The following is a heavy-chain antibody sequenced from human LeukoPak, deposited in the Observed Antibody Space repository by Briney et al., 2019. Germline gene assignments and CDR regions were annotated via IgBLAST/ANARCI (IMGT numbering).Heavy chain of an antibody. CDR1: GFTFSSYG. CDR3: ARFRFGELAFWSFDI. CDR2: ISYDGSNN. J-gene: IGHJ3*02. Sequence: GRSLRLSCAASGFTFSSYGMHWVRQAPGKGLEWVAFISYDGSNNFYADSVKGRFTISRDNSKNTLYLQMNSLRAEDTAVYYCARFRFGELAFWSFDIWGQGTMVTVSS. D-gene: IGHD3-16*01. V-gene: IGHV3-30*03.